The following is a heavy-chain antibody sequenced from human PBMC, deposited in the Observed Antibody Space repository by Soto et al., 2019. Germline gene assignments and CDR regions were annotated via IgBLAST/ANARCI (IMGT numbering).Heavy chain of an antibody. Sequence: GGSLRLSCAASGFSVSRYAMMWVRQPPGKGQEWVAGMTGSGGDIRYADPVKGRFTISKDNSKNTLYLQMNSLRAEDTAIYYCAKDAVYGDGLWLAGNWGQGTTVTVSS. CDR1: GFSVSRYA. J-gene: IGHJ6*02. CDR3: AKDAVYGDGLWLAGN. CDR2: MTGSGGDI. D-gene: IGHD2-21*02. V-gene: IGHV3-23*01.